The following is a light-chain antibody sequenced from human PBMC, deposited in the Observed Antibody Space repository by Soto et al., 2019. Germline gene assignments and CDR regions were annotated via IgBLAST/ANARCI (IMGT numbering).Light chain of an antibody. V-gene: IGLV2-14*01. J-gene: IGLJ2*01. CDR1: SSDVGGYNY. CDR2: DVS. Sequence: QSALTQPASVSGSPGQSITISCTGTSSDVGGYNYVSWYQQHPGKAPKLMIYDVSNRTSGVSNRVSGSNSGNTASLTISCVHALDEADYYCSSYTSRSTLVFGGGTKPTVL. CDR3: SSYTSRSTLV.